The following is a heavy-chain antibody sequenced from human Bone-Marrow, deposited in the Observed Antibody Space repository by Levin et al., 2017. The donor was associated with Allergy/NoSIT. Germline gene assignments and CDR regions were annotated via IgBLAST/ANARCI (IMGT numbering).Heavy chain of an antibody. Sequence: GESLKISCAASGFTFSNYAIHWVRQAPGKGLEWVAFISFNGRDTSYADSVKGRFSVSRDNSESTLFLQMNSLRADDTAVYYCARGQSMVRGVIITTDAFDKWGQGTRVTVSS. J-gene: IGHJ3*02. CDR1: GFTFSNYA. CDR3: ARGQSMVRGVIITTDAFDK. CDR2: ISFNGRDT. V-gene: IGHV3-30*04. D-gene: IGHD3-10*01.